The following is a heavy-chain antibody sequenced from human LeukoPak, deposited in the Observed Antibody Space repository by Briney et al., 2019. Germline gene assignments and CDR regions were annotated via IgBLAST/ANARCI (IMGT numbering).Heavy chain of an antibody. CDR2: INPDSGGT. Sequence: ASVRVSCKASGYTFTGYYIHWVRQAPGQGLEWMGWINPDSGGTNYAQKFQGRVTMTRDTSVSTAYMELSRLRSEDTAVYYCARESIAARSYWYFDLWGRGTLVTVSS. J-gene: IGHJ2*01. V-gene: IGHV1-2*02. CDR3: ARESIAARSYWYFDL. CDR1: GYTFTGYY. D-gene: IGHD6-6*01.